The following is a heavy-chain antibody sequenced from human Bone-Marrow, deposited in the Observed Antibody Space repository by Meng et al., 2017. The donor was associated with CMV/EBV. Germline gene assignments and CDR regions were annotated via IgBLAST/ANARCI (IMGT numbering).Heavy chain of an antibody. CDR2: IYYSGST. Sequence: GSLRLSCTVSGGSISSSSYYWGWIRQPPGKGLEWIGSIYYSGSTYYNPSLKSRVTISVDTSKNQFSLKLSSVTAADTAVYYCERDQVAVAGTPFDYWGQGTLVTVSS. J-gene: IGHJ4*02. D-gene: IGHD6-19*01. CDR3: ERDQVAVAGTPFDY. CDR1: GGSISSSSYY. V-gene: IGHV4-39*07.